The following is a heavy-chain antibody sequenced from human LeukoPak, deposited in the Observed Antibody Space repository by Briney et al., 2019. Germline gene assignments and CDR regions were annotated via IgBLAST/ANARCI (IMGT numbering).Heavy chain of an antibody. Sequence: PGGSLRLSCVPSGFTLSHYWMHWVRQAPGKGLVWVSRITNDASSTIHADSVKGRFTISRDSVKETLYLQMSSLRAEDTAVYYCARGGVDGAFDMWGLGTMVTVSS. CDR2: ITNDASST. J-gene: IGHJ3*02. CDR3: ARGGVDGAFDM. D-gene: IGHD1-26*01. CDR1: GFTLSHYW. V-gene: IGHV3-74*01.